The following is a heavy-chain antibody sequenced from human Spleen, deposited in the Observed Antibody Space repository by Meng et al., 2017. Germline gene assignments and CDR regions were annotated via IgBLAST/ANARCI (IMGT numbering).Heavy chain of an antibody. CDR1: GYTFTAYW. CDR3: VRDEDISAAGKLFGDY. J-gene: IGHJ4*02. D-gene: IGHD6-13*01. V-gene: IGHV1-2*06. CDR2: IDPGTGGT. Sequence: QVQVVRAGAEVKNPGASVKGSCKPSGYTFTAYWLNWVRQAPGQGLEWMGRIDPGTGGTQYAQNFQGRVTMTRDTSISTTYMELSRLRSDDTAVYYCVRDEDISAAGKLFGDYWGQGTLVTVSS.